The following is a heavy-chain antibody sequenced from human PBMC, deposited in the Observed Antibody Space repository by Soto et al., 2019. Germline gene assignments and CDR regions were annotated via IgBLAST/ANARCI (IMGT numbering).Heavy chain of an antibody. Sequence: ASVKVSCKASGYTFTSSGISWVRQAPGQGPEWMGWISTYNGNTNYAQNLQGRVTMTTDTSTSTAYTELRGLRSDDTAVYYCARTVAGYFDYWGQGTLVTVS. J-gene: IGHJ4*02. V-gene: IGHV1-18*01. CDR1: GYTFTSSG. CDR2: ISTYNGNT. D-gene: IGHD6-19*01. CDR3: ARTVAGYFDY.